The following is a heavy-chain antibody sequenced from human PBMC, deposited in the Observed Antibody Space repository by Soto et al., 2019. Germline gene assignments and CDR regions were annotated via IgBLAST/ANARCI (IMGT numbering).Heavy chain of an antibody. J-gene: IGHJ4*02. CDR2: ISGSGGST. CDR1: GFTFSSYA. Sequence: GGSLRLSCAASGFTFSSYAMSWVRQAPGKGLEWVSDISGSGGSTYYADSVKGRFTISRDNSKNTLYLQMNSLRAEDTAVYYCAKSGRGYSGYDSTDYWGQGTLVTVSS. CDR3: AKSGRGYSGYDSTDY. V-gene: IGHV3-23*01. D-gene: IGHD5-12*01.